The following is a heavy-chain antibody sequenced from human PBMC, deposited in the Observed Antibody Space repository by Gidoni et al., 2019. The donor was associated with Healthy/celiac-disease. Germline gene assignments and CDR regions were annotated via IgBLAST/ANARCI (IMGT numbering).Heavy chain of an antibody. CDR2: ISYDGSNK. J-gene: IGHJ6*02. D-gene: IGHD2-2*02. Sequence: QVQLVESGGGVVQPGRSLRLSCAASGFTFSSYGLHWVRPSPGKGLEWVAVISYDGSNKYYADSVKGRFTISRDNSKNTLYLQMNSLRAEDTAVYYCARYCSSTSCYTEYYYYYGMDVWGQGTTVTVSS. V-gene: IGHV3-30*03. CDR1: GFTFSSYG. CDR3: ARYCSSTSCYTEYYYYYGMDV.